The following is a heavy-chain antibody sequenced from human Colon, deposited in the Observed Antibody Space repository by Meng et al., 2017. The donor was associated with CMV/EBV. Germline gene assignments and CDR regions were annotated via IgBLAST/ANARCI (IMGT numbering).Heavy chain of an antibody. J-gene: IGHJ2*01. V-gene: IGHV4-39*07. Sequence: LHEPGPGLVKPSATLSLTCTVSGVSISGRSYYWGWIRQPPGKGLEWIASIYYTGNDYHNPSLKSRVTISIDTSNNQFSLRLTSVTAADTAVYYCARMALHWYFDLWGRGTLVTVSS. CDR3: ARMALHWYFDL. CDR2: IYYTGND. D-gene: IGHD5-24*01. CDR1: GVSISGRSYY.